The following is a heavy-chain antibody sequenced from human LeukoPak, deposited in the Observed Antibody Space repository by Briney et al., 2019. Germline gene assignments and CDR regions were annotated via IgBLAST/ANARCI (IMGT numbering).Heavy chain of an antibody. CDR3: ARDHGGIVGDYY. Sequence: GGSLRLSCAASGFIFDDYGMHWVRQVPAKSLEWVSGISWNTGSIDYADSVKGRFTISRDNAKNSLYLQMNSLRAEDTAMYYCARDHGGIVGDYYWGQGTLVTVSS. D-gene: IGHD1-26*01. J-gene: IGHJ4*02. CDR2: ISWNTGSI. CDR1: GFIFDDYG. V-gene: IGHV3-9*01.